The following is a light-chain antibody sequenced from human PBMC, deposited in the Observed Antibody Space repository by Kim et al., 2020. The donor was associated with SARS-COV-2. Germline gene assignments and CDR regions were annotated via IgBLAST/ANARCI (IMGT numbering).Light chain of an antibody. CDR2: EVS. V-gene: IGKV2-29*02. J-gene: IGKJ2*01. Sequence: ETVMTQTPLFLSATPGQSASISCKSSQSLLHSDGRTYLYWYLLKPGQSPQLLIYEVSSRLSGVPDRFRGSGSETDFTLQISRVEPEDVGVYYCMQGVHLPYTFGQGTKLEI. CDR1: QSLLHSDGRTY. CDR3: MQGVHLPYT.